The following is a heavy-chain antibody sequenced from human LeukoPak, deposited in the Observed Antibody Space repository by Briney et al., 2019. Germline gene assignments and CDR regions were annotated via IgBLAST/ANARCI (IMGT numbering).Heavy chain of an antibody. CDR3: ASSSMVRGVIITNWFDP. D-gene: IGHD3-10*01. CDR2: ISSSGSTI. J-gene: IGHJ5*02. Sequence: PGGSLRLSCAASGFTFSSYEMHWVRQAPGKGLEWVSYISSSGSTIYYADSVKGRFTISRDNAKNSLYLQMNSLRAEDTAVYYCASSSMVRGVIITNWFDPWGQGTLVTVSS. CDR1: GFTFSSYE. V-gene: IGHV3-48*03.